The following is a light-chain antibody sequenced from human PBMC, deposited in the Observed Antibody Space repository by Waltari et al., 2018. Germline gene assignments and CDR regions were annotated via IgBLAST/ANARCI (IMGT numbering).Light chain of an antibody. J-gene: IGKJ2*01. Sequence: IVLTQSPGTLSLSPGETATLSCRASQSLTKYYLAWYQQKPGQAPRLLIYGASRRAAGIPERFSGSGSGTDFTLTISRLEPEEFAMYYCQQYGSSIMYTFGQGTKLEIK. CDR3: QQYGSSIMYT. CDR2: GAS. CDR1: QSLTKYY. V-gene: IGKV3-20*01.